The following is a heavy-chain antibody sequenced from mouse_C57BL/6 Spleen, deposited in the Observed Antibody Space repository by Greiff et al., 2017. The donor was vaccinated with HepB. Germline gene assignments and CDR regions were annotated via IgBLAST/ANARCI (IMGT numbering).Heavy chain of an antibody. D-gene: IGHD4-1*01. J-gene: IGHJ1*03. CDR1: GYTFTSYW. CDR3: ARWELLGLV. Sequence: QVQLQQPGAELVRPGSSVKLSCKASGYTFTSYWMDWVKQRPGQGLEWIGNIYPSDSETHYNQKFKDKATLTVDKSSSTAYMQLSSLTSEDSAVYYCARWELLGLVWGTGTTVTVSS. CDR2: IYPSDSET. V-gene: IGHV1-61*01.